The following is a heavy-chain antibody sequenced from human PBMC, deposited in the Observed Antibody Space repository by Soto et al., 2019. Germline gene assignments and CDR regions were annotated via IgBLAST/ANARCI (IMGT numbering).Heavy chain of an antibody. CDR3: ARAATGSYDWFDP. J-gene: IGHJ5*02. Sequence: EMQLVESGGGLVQPGGSLRLSCAASKFSFSGNWMHWVRQAPGKGLMWVSRINSDGSVTTYADSVKGRFTISRDNAKNTVFLQINSLRAEDTAVYYCARAATGSYDWFDPWGQGTLVTVSS. CDR1: KFSFSGNW. CDR2: INSDGSVT. V-gene: IGHV3-74*01. D-gene: IGHD1-26*01.